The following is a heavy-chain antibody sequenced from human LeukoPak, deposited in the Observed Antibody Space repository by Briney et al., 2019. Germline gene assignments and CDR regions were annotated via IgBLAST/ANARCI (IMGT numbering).Heavy chain of an antibody. CDR2: INQDGTEK. D-gene: IGHD6-19*01. J-gene: IGHJ4*02. CDR3: ARWNSGWEFDY. Sequence: PGRSLRLSCAASGFTFSNYWMTWVRQAPGKGLEWVAHINQDGTEKYYVDSVKGRFTISRDNAKNSLYLQMNSLRAEDTAVYYCARWNSGWEFDYWGQGTLVSVSS. V-gene: IGHV3-7*05. CDR1: GFTFSNYW.